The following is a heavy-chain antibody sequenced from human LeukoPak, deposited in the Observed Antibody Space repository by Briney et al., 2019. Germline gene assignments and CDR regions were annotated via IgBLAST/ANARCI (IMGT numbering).Heavy chain of an antibody. D-gene: IGHD3-22*01. Sequence: PGGSLRLPCAASGFTFSSYAMHWVRQAPGKGLEWVAVISYDGSNKYYADSVKGRFTISRDNSKNTLYLQMNSLRAEDTAVYYCARAGYYDSSGYYYFDYWGQGTLVTVSS. CDR2: ISYDGSNK. CDR3: ARAGYYDSSGYYYFDY. J-gene: IGHJ4*02. V-gene: IGHV3-30*04. CDR1: GFTFSSYA.